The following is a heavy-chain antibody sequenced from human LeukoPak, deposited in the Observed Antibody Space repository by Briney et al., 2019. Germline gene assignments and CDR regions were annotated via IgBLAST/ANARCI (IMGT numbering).Heavy chain of an antibody. D-gene: IGHD2-2*01. CDR3: AKGPLRGTAAAIDY. CDR2: IKYDGRNK. V-gene: IGHV3-30*18. Sequence: PGKSLRLSCAASGFTFNNYGMHWVRQAPGKGLEWVAVIKYDGRNKHYPDSVKGRFTISRDISTDTLWLQMNSLRTEDTAVYYCAKGPLRGTAAAIDYWGQGTLVTVSS. CDR1: GFTFNNYG. J-gene: IGHJ4*02.